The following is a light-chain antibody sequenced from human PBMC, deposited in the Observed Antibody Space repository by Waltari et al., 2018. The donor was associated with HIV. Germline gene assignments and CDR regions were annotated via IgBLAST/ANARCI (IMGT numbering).Light chain of an antibody. Sequence: EIGLTQAAATRSVYPGERATLSWRASGSISRYLAWYQQKPGQAPRLLIPDASHSATGILARFIVSGAGTDFPLTISYLVPEDFAVYYCQQRTNWPPWSVGQGTKVEIK. CDR1: GSISRY. V-gene: IGKV3-11*01. J-gene: IGKJ1*01. CDR3: QQRTNWPPWS. CDR2: DAS.